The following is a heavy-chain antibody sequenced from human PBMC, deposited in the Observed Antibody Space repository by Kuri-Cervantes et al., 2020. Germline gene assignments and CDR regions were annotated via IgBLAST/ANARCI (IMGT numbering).Heavy chain of an antibody. D-gene: IGHD3-16*01. CDR1: GFTFSNAW. CDR3: ARGIMITFGGVKAHYYGMDV. CDR2: IKSKTDGGTT. Sequence: GGSLRLSCAASGFTFSNAWMSWVRQAPGKGLEWVGRIKSKTDGGTTDYAAPVKGRFTISRDDSKNTLYLQMNSLKTEDTAVYYCARGIMITFGGVKAHYYGMDVWGQGTTVTVSS. V-gene: IGHV3-15*01. J-gene: IGHJ6*02.